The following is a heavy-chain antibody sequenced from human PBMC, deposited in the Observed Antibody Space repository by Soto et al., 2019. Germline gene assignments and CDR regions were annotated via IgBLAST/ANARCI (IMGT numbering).Heavy chain of an antibody. CDR2: IHSSGSI. D-gene: IGHD3-22*01. CDR3: ARDLDGLHDDTSGPFPRPG. CDR1: GGSISSDDYY. Sequence: SETLSLTCTVSGGSISSDDYYWSWIRQAPGRGLEWIGYIHSSGSICYNPSPKSRATMSIDTAGNQFSLKVSSVTVADTAVYYCARDLDGLHDDTSGPFPRPGWGQGTLVTVSS. V-gene: IGHV4-30-4*01. J-gene: IGHJ1*01.